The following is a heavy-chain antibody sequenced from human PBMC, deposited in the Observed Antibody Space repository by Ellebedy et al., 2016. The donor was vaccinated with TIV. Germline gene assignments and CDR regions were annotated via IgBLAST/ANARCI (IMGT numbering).Heavy chain of an antibody. CDR3: ARDSSGPPHAFDI. Sequence: ASVKVSXXASGYTFTSYGISWVRQAPGQGLEWMGWISVYNGNTNYAQKFQGRVTMTTDTSTSTAYMELRTLKSDDTAVYYCARDSSGPPHAFDIWGQGTMVTVSS. CDR1: GYTFTSYG. V-gene: IGHV1-18*01. D-gene: IGHD3-22*01. CDR2: ISVYNGNT. J-gene: IGHJ3*02.